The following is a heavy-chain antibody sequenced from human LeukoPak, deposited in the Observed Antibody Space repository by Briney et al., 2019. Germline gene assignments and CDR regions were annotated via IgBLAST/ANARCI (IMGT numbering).Heavy chain of an antibody. CDR3: ARDHVAGGSGSYYHSP. D-gene: IGHD3-10*01. J-gene: IGHJ5*02. Sequence: GGSLRLSCAASGFTFSSYWMSWVRQAPGKGLEWVANIKQDGSEKYYVDSVKGRFTISRDNAKNSLYLQMNSLRAKDTAVYYCARDHVAGGSGSYYHSPWGQGTLVTVSS. CDR1: GFTFSSYW. V-gene: IGHV3-7*03. CDR2: IKQDGSEK.